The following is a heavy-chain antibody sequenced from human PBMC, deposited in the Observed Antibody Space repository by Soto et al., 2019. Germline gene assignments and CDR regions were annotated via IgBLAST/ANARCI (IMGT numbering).Heavy chain of an antibody. CDR2: INGDGSST. Sequence: GGSLRLSCAASEFTFSSHWMHWVRQAPGKGLVWVSRINGDGSSTSYADSVKGRFTVSRDNAKNMLYLQVNSLRADDTAVYYCAGSPGLSRISGTTLGAWGQGTLVTVSS. V-gene: IGHV3-74*01. J-gene: IGHJ5*01. D-gene: IGHD1-7*01. CDR1: EFTFSSHW. CDR3: AGSPGLSRISGTTLGA.